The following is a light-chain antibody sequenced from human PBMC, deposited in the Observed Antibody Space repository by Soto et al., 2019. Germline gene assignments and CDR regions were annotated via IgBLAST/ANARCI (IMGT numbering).Light chain of an antibody. CDR1: RSVSSTY. V-gene: IGKV3D-20*01. Sequence: IVLTQSPATLSVSPGESVTLSCGASRSVSSTYLAWYQQKPGLAPRLLMYDVSKRATGIPDRFSGSGSGTHFTLTITRVEPEDFAVYYCHQYGNSPATFGQGTRLEIK. CDR3: HQYGNSPAT. CDR2: DVS. J-gene: IGKJ5*01.